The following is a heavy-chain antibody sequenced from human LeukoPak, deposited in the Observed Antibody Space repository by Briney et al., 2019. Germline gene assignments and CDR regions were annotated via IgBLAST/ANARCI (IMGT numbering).Heavy chain of an antibody. CDR1: GFSFSTYS. J-gene: IGHJ4*02. D-gene: IGHD6-19*01. CDR2: IRAEGAPT. CDR3: AEHGHCRDSICATKIVVAGYLDH. Sequence: GGSLRLSCRASGFSFSTYSMNWVRQAPGKGLEWVSVIRAEGAPTYYADSVKGRFTISRDNSKNMLYLQMNSLRAEDTATYYCAEHGHCRDSICATKIVVAGYLDHWGQGTQVTVSA. V-gene: IGHV3-23*01.